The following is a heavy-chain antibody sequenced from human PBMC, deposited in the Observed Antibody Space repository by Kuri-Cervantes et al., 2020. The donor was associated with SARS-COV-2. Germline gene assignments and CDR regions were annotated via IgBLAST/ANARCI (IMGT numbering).Heavy chain of an antibody. D-gene: IGHD2-8*01. J-gene: IGHJ3*02. CDR2: ITAFNGNT. CDR1: TYAFTYRR. CDR3: STQRCNNGVCYSNEAFDI. V-gene: IGHV1-45*02. Sequence: SADNVSHMHYTYAFTYRRLHWVRQAPGQALEWMGWITAFNGNTEYAQKVLDRVTITTDRSINTAYMELSSLTSEDTAMYYCSTQRCNNGVCYSNEAFDIWGQGIMVTVSS.